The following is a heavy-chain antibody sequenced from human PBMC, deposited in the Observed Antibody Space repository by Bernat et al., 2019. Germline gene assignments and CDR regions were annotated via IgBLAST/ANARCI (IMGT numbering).Heavy chain of an antibody. Sequence: QVQLVESGGAVVQPRRSLRLSCAASGFTFGSYGMHWVRQAPGKGLEWVALLLSDGSDEYYADSVKGRITISGDISKNALYLQMNRLRVENTAVYFCARAGFGTVSYFYYYMDVWGKGTTVACSS. V-gene: IGHV3-33*01. CDR1: GFTFGSYG. CDR2: LLSDGSDE. CDR3: ARAGFGTVSYFYYYMDV. D-gene: IGHD1-1*01. J-gene: IGHJ6*03.